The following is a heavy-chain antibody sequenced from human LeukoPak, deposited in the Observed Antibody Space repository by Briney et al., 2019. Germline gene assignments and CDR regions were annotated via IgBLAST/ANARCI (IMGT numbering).Heavy chain of an antibody. Sequence: GESLKISCKGSGYSFTSYWIGWVRQMPGKGLEWMGIIYPGDSDTRYSPSFQGQVTISADKSISTAYLQWSSLKASDTAMYYCARIYYYDSSGYFTGNPPWNWGQGTLVTVSS. CDR2: IYPGDSDT. D-gene: IGHD3-22*01. V-gene: IGHV5-51*01. J-gene: IGHJ4*02. CDR3: ARIYYYDSSGYFTGNPPWN. CDR1: GYSFTSYW.